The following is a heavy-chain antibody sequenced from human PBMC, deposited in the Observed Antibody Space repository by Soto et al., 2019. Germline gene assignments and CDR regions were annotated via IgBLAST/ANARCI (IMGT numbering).Heavy chain of an antibody. J-gene: IGHJ4*02. CDR2: ISYDGSNK. V-gene: IGHV3-30*18. Sequence: GGSLRLSCAASGFTFSSYGMHWVRQAPGKGLEWVAVISYDGSNKYYADSVKGRFTISRDNSKNTLYLQMNSLRAEDTAVYYCAKDQEYSGYEPFDYWGQGTLVTVSS. CDR1: GFTFSSYG. CDR3: AKDQEYSGYEPFDY. D-gene: IGHD5-12*01.